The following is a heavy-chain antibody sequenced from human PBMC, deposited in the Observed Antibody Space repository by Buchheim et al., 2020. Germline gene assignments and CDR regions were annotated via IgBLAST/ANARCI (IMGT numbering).Heavy chain of an antibody. CDR3: ARAVRASSGYYHYYYYGMDV. CDR1: GGTFSSYA. D-gene: IGHD3-22*01. J-gene: IGHJ6*02. Sequence: QVQLVQSGAEVKKPGSSVKVSCKASGGTFSSYAISWVRQAPGQGLEWMGRIIPILGIANYAQKFQGRVTITADKSTSTAYMEMSRLRSEDTAVYYCARAVRASSGYYHYYYYGMDVWGQGTT. V-gene: IGHV1-69*04. CDR2: IIPILGIA.